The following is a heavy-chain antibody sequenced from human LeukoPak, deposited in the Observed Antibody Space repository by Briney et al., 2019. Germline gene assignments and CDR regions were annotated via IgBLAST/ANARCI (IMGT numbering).Heavy chain of an antibody. D-gene: IGHD6-19*01. J-gene: IGHJ4*02. CDR3: AKVYSAGWYPGYFDY. CDR2: ISYDGSNK. CDR1: GFTFSTYA. Sequence: PGGSLRLSCAASGFTFSTYAMHWVRQAPGKGLEWVAVISYDGSNKYYADSVKGRFTISRDNSKNTLYLQMNSLRAEDTAVYYCAKVYSAGWYPGYFDYWGQGTLVTVSS. V-gene: IGHV3-30*04.